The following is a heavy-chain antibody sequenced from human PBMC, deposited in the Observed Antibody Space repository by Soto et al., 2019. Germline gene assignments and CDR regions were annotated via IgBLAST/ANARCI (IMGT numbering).Heavy chain of an antibody. CDR3: ARGEYNAGSRYGGIDY. Sequence: QVQLQESGPGLVNPSQTLSLTCTVSRASVSSGDYYWSWIRQHPGKGLEWIGYISYTGRTYYSPSLKRRLSISVDTSENHFSLKLRSVTAADTAVYYCARGEYNAGSRYGGIDYWGQGTLVTVSS. D-gene: IGHD3-3*01. CDR2: ISYTGRT. J-gene: IGHJ4*02. CDR1: RASVSSGDYY. V-gene: IGHV4-31*03.